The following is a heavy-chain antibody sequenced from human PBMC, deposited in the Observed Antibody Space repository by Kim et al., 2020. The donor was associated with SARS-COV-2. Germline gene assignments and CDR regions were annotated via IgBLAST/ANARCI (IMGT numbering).Heavy chain of an antibody. CDR1: GGSISSYY. V-gene: IGHV4-59*13. CDR3: ARDKGYYYDSSGYYYYGMDV. D-gene: IGHD3-22*01. J-gene: IGHJ6*02. CDR2: IYYSGST. Sequence: SETLSLTCTVSGGSISSYYWSWIRQPPGKGLEWIGYIYYSGSTNYNPSLKSRVTISVDTSKNQFSLKLSSVTAADTAVYYCARDKGYYYDSSGYYYYGMDVWGQGTTVTVSS.